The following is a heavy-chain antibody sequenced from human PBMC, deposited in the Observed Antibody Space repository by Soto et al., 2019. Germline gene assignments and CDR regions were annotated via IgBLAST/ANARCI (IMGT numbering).Heavy chain of an antibody. J-gene: IGHJ6*02. Sequence: PGGSLTLSCAASGFTFSSYSMNWVRQAPGKGLEWVSSISSSSSYIYYADSVKGRFTISRDNAKNSLYLQMNSLRAEDTAVYYCASYSSSRPSYYYYGMDVWGQGTTVTVSS. CDR2: ISSSSSYI. V-gene: IGHV3-21*01. CDR1: GFTFSSYS. D-gene: IGHD6-13*01. CDR3: ASYSSSRPSYYYYGMDV.